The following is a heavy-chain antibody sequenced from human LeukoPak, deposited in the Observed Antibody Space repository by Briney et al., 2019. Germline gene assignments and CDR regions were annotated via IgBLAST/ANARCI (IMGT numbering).Heavy chain of an antibody. Sequence: SVKVSCKASGGTFSSYAISWVRQAPGQGLEWMGGIIPIFGTANYAQKFQGRVTITADESTSTAYMELSSLRSEDAAVYYCARAHSSGWYFFDYWGQGTLVTVSS. CDR1: GGTFSSYA. CDR2: IIPIFGTA. J-gene: IGHJ4*02. CDR3: ARAHSSGWYFFDY. V-gene: IGHV1-69*13. D-gene: IGHD6-19*01.